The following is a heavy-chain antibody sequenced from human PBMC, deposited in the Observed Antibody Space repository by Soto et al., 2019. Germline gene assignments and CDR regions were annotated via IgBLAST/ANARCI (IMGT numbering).Heavy chain of an antibody. D-gene: IGHD2-2*02. CDR1: AGTFSSFG. CDR3: AREGSCYNF. Sequence: SVNESCKAAAGTFSSFGISWVRQAPGQGLEWMGGIIPVFGRTNYAQRFRGRLTITADESTNTCYMELIDLESEDTAVYYCAREGSCYNFWGQGTLVSASS. CDR2: IIPVFGRT. J-gene: IGHJ1*01. V-gene: IGHV1-69*13.